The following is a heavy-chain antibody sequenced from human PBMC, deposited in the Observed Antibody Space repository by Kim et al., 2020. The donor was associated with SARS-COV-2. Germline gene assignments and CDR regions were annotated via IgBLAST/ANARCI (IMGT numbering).Heavy chain of an antibody. Sequence: GGSLRLSCAASGFTVSSYGMHWVRQAPGKGLEWVAVISYDGSNKYYADSVKGRFTISRDNSKNTLYLQMNSLRAEDTAVYYCARGGAYDILTGYYGWGQG. CDR3: ARGGAYDILTGYYG. D-gene: IGHD3-9*01. CDR1: GFTVSSYG. V-gene: IGHV3-33*05. CDR2: ISYDGSNK. J-gene: IGHJ1*01.